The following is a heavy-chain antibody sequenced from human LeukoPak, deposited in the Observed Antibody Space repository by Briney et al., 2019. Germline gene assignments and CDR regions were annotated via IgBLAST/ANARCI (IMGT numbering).Heavy chain of an antibody. D-gene: IGHD6-19*01. CDR2: ISSTSTFI. V-gene: IGHV3-21*01. CDR1: GFTFSRYS. Sequence: PGGSLRLSCAASGFTFSRYSMNWVRKAPGKGLDWVASISSTSTFIYSADSVKGRFTISRDTAKNSLFLQMNSLRAEDTAIYYCARASAVAGTRDYWGQGTLVTVSS. J-gene: IGHJ4*02. CDR3: ARASAVAGTRDY.